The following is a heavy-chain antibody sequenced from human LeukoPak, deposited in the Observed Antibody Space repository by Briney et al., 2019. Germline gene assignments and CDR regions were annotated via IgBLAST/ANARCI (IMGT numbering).Heavy chain of an antibody. CDR3: ARDGYYGSGSYDY. V-gene: IGHV3-33*01. J-gene: IGHJ4*02. D-gene: IGHD3-10*01. CDR1: GFTFSSYG. Sequence: PGRSLRLSCAASGFTFSSYGMHWVRQAPGKGLEWVAVIWYDGSNKYYADSAKGRFTISRDNSKNTLYLQMDSLRAEDTAVYYCARDGYYGSGSYDYWGQGTLVTVSS. CDR2: IWYDGSNK.